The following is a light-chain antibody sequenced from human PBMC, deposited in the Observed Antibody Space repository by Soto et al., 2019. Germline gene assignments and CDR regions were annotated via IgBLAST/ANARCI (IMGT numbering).Light chain of an antibody. J-gene: IGKJ4*01. CDR1: RSINTY. CDR3: QQTYSDIS. Sequence: DGRVTQAPSSLSASGGDTITITCGASRSINTYLNWFQQKPGEPPRLLIYGASTLHDGAPSRFSGSGSGAAFTLPISGRQPEDFASYHCQQTYSDISFGGGTKV. V-gene: IGKV1-39*01. CDR2: GAS.